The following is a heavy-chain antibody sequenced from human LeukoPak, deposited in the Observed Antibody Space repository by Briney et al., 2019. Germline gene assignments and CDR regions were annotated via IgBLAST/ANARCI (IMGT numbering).Heavy chain of an antibody. Sequence: GSLRLSCLTSGFSLSTNAMSWVRQAPGKGLEWVSGISGSGASTYYADSVKGRFTISRDDSRNSLYLQMNSLRGEDTAVYYCAKDVGKWESLHYFDYWGQGTLVTVSS. CDR2: ISGSGAST. V-gene: IGHV3-23*01. CDR3: AKDVGKWESLHYFDY. D-gene: IGHD1-26*01. J-gene: IGHJ4*02. CDR1: GFSLSTNA.